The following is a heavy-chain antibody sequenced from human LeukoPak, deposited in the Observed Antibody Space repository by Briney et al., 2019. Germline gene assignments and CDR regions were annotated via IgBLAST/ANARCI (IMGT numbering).Heavy chain of an antibody. J-gene: IGHJ3*02. CDR3: AKGIAVAGALGGAFDI. CDR2: ISGSGGST. CDR1: GFTFSSYG. Sequence: TGGSLRLSCAASGFTFSSYGMSWVRQAPGKGLEWVSAISGSGGSTYYADSVKGRFTISRDNSKNTLYLQMNSLRAEDTAVYYCAKGIAVAGALGGAFDIWGQGTMVTVSS. D-gene: IGHD6-19*01. V-gene: IGHV3-23*01.